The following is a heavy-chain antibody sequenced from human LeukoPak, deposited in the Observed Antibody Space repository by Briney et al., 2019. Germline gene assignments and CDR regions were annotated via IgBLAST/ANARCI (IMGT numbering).Heavy chain of an antibody. CDR2: ISSSSSYI. CDR3: ARRTYCGGDCYSVGAFDI. Sequence: PGESLRLSCTASGFTFSIYSMNWVRQAPGKGLEWVSSISSSSSYIYYADSVKGRFTISRDNAKNSLYLQMNSLRAEDTAVYYCARRTYCGGDCYSVGAFDIWGQGTMVTVSS. J-gene: IGHJ3*02. D-gene: IGHD2-21*02. CDR1: GFTFSIYS. V-gene: IGHV3-21*01.